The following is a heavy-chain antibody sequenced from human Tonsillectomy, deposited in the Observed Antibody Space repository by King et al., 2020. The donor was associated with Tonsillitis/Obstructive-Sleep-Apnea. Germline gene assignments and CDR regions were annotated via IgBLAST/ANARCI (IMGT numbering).Heavy chain of an antibody. V-gene: IGHV3-20*01. CDR3: ARVRSYDCWSGYYDI. CDR1: GFTFDDYG. Sequence: VQLVESGGGVVRPGGSLRLSCAASGFTFDDYGMSWVRQAPGKGLEWVSGINWNGGSTDYADSVKGRFTISRDNGKNSLYLQMSSLRAEDTALYHCARVRSYDCWSGYYDIWGQGTMVTVSS. D-gene: IGHD3-3*01. J-gene: IGHJ3*02. CDR2: INWNGGST.